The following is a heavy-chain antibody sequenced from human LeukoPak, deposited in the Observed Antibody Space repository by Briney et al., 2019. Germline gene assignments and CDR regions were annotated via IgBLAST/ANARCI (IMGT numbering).Heavy chain of an antibody. CDR1: GFTFSSYA. Sequence: GGTLRLSCAASGFTFSSYAMSWVRQAPGKGLVWVSRINSDGRSTNYADSVKGRFSISRDNAENTLYLQMNSLRVEDTAVYYCVRGADTGYSSDSWGQGTLDSVSS. V-gene: IGHV3-74*01. CDR2: INSDGRST. CDR3: VRGADTGYSSDS. D-gene: IGHD3-9*01. J-gene: IGHJ4*02.